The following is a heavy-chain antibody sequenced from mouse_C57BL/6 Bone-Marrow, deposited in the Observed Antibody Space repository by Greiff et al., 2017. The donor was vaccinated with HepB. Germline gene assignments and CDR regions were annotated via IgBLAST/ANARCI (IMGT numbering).Heavy chain of an antibody. Sequence: VQLQQSGAELARPGASVKLSCKASGYTFTSYGISWVKQRTGQGLEWIGEIYPRSGNTYYNEKFKGKATLTADKSSSTAYMELRSLTSEDSAVYFCARRTDYHYDGGFDYWGQGTTLTVSS. D-gene: IGHD2-4*01. CDR1: GYTFTSYG. CDR3: ARRTDYHYDGGFDY. V-gene: IGHV1-81*01. J-gene: IGHJ2*01. CDR2: IYPRSGNT.